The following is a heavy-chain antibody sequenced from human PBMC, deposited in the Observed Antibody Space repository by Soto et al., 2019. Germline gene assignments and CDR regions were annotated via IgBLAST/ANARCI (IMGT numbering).Heavy chain of an antibody. J-gene: IGHJ4*02. CDR1: GYTFTSYD. V-gene: IGHV1-8*01. Sequence: QVQLGQSGAEVKKPGASVKVSCKASGYTFTSYDINWVRQATGQGLEWMGWMNPNSGNTGYAQKFQGRVTMTRNTSISTAYMELSNLRSEDTAVYYCAREHSSSWHFDYWGQGTLVTVSS. CDR2: MNPNSGNT. D-gene: IGHD6-13*01. CDR3: AREHSSSWHFDY.